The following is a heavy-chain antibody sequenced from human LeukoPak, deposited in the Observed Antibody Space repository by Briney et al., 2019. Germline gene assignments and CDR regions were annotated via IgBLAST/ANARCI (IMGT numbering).Heavy chain of an antibody. CDR2: IGGSGGST. D-gene: IGHD3-22*01. CDR1: GFTFSSYA. CDR3: AKGSYYDSSGYYGSF. Sequence: GGSLRLSCAASGFTFSSYAMSWVRQAPGKGLEWVSAIGGSGGSTYYAGSVKGRFTISRDNSKNTLYLQMNSLRAEDTAVYYCAKGSYYDSSGYYGSFGGQGTMVTVSS. V-gene: IGHV3-23*01. J-gene: IGHJ3*01.